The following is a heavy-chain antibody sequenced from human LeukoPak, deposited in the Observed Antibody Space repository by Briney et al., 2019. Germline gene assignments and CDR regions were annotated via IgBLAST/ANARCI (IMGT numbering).Heavy chain of an antibody. J-gene: IGHJ4*02. V-gene: IGHV4-39*07. D-gene: IGHD5-18*01. CDR1: GGSISSSSYY. CDR2: IYYSGST. CDR3: ARTDGKQLPPRF. Sequence: SETLSLTCTVSGGSISSSSYYWGWIRQPPGKGLEWIGSIYYSGSTYYNPSLKSRVTISVDTSKNQFSLKLSSVTAADTAVYFCARTDGKQLPPRFWGQGTLVTVSS.